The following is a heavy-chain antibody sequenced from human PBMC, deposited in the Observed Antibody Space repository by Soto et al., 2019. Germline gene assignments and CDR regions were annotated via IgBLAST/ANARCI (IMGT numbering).Heavy chain of an antibody. CDR1: GFTFSSYA. CDR2: ISGSGSNP. V-gene: IGHV3-23*01. Sequence: EVQVLESGGGLVQPGGSLRLSCAASGFTFSSYAMRWVRQAPGQGLEWVSAISGSGSNPYYADSVKGRFTISRDNSKNTLYLPMNSMRAEDTALYYWAKTASMTIRDGFAHLGQGTLVTVSS. J-gene: IGHJ4*02. CDR3: AKTASMTIRDGFAH. D-gene: IGHD4-17*01.